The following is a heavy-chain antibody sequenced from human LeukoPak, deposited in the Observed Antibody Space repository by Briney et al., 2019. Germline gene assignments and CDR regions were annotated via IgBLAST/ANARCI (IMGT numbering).Heavy chain of an antibody. J-gene: IGHJ4*02. V-gene: IGHV3-74*01. Sequence: GGSLRLSCAASGFTFSDYWMHWVRQVPGKGLVWVSRINSGGSRTTYADSVKGRFTISRDNAKNTLYLQMDSLRAEDTGVYYCARRNQADDYWGQGTLVTVSS. CDR2: INSGGSRT. CDR1: GFTFSDYW. D-gene: IGHD1-14*01. CDR3: ARRNQADDY.